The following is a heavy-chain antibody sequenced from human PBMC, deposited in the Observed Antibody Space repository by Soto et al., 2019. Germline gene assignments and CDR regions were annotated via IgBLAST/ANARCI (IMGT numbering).Heavy chain of an antibody. Sequence: ASVKVSCKASGYTFTGYYMHWVRQAPGQRLEWMGWINPNSGGTNYAQKFQGWVTMTRDTSISTAYMELSRLRSDDTAVYYCARALTTPGGYYYYYYMDVWGKGTTVTVSS. CDR1: GYTFTGYY. J-gene: IGHJ6*03. CDR2: INPNSGGT. D-gene: IGHD2-15*01. CDR3: ARALTTPGGYYYYYYMDV. V-gene: IGHV1-2*04.